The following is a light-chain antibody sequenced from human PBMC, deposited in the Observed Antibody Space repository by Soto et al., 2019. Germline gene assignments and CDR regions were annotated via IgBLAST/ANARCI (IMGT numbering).Light chain of an antibody. CDR2: DVS. Sequence: QSALTQPASVSGSPGQSITISCTGTSSDVSDYNYVSWYQQHPGKAPKLMIFDVSNRPSGVSNRFSGSKSGNTASLTISGLQAEDEADYYCSSYTSSSTRVFGTGTKLTVL. J-gene: IGLJ1*01. CDR1: SSDVSDYNY. CDR3: SSYTSSSTRV. V-gene: IGLV2-14*01.